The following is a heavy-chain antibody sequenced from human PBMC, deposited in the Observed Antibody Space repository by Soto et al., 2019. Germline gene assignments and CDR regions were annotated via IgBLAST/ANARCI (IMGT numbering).Heavy chain of an antibody. V-gene: IGHV5-51*01. Sequence: GESLKISCKGSGYTFSSYWINWVRQMPGKGLEWMGIIHPRDSDTRYSPSFQGQVTISVDNSIDTAYLQWTSLKASDTAIYYCARLRQGPTWSEAFDIWGQGTVVTVSS. CDR1: GYTFSSYW. CDR2: IHPRDSDT. CDR3: ARLRQGPTWSEAFDI. D-gene: IGHD2-8*02. J-gene: IGHJ3*02.